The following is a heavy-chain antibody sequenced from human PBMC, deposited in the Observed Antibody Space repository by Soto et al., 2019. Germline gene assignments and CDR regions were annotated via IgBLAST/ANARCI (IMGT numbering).Heavy chain of an antibody. Sequence: ASVKVSCKASGYTFTSCGISWVRQAPGQGLEWMGWISAYNGNTNYAQKLQGRVTMTTDTSTSTAYMELRSLRSDDTAVYYCARDSAQGYCSGGSCYVDWGGANYWGQGTLVTVSS. CDR3: ARDSAQGYCSGGSCYVDWGGANY. J-gene: IGHJ4*02. D-gene: IGHD2-15*01. V-gene: IGHV1-18*01. CDR2: ISAYNGNT. CDR1: GYTFTSCG.